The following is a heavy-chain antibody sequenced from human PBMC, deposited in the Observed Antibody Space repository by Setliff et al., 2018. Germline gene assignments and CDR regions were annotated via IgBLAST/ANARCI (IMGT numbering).Heavy chain of an antibody. D-gene: IGHD6-6*01. Sequence: PSETLSLTCADYGESFDNHYWTWIRQPPGERLEWIGEINHRGFTDYKPSLKSRLTMSVDTSRNQFSLNLGSVTAADTGVYYCARGRIAERPEAIDYWGQGTPVTVSS. CDR3: ARGRIAERPEAIDY. CDR1: GESFDNHY. J-gene: IGHJ4*02. V-gene: IGHV4-34*01. CDR2: INHRGFT.